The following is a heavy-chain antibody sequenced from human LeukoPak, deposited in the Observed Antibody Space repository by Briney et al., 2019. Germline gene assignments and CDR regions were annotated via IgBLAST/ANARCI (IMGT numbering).Heavy chain of an antibody. CDR1: GFTFSSYA. J-gene: IGHJ4*02. CDR2: ISYDGSNK. Sequence: QPGGSLRLSCAASGFTFSSYAMHWVRQAPGKGLEWVAVISYDGSNKYYADSVKGRFTISRDNSKNTLYLQMNSLRAEDTAVYYCAKDPYWGQGTLVTVSS. CDR3: AKDPY. V-gene: IGHV3-30*04.